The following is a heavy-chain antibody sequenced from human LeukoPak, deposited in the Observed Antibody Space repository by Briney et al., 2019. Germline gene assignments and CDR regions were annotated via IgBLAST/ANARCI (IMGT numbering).Heavy chain of an antibody. Sequence: SETLSLTCTVSGGSISSYYWGWIRQPPGKGLEWIGSIYYSGSTYYNPSLKSRVTISVDTSNNQFSLKLRSVTVADTAVYYCARVGYCSGGSCYSEGIEYWGQGTLVTVSS. V-gene: IGHV4-39*07. J-gene: IGHJ4*02. D-gene: IGHD2-15*01. CDR2: IYYSGST. CDR1: GGSISSYY. CDR3: ARVGYCSGGSCYSEGIEY.